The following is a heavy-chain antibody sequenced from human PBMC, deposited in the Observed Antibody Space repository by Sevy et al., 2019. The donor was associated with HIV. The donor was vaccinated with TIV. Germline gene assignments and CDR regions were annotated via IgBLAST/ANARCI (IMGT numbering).Heavy chain of an antibody. D-gene: IGHD1-26*01. CDR3: AGENAWGRGYS. J-gene: IGHJ4*02. Sequence: SETLSLTCTVSGGSITSLYWNWIRQPPGKGLEWIANIYYNNHINYNPSLKSLVTLSLDTSKNQFSLRLSSVTAADTAMYYCAGENAWGRGYSWGQGTLVTVSS. CDR2: IYYNNHI. CDR1: GGSITSLY. V-gene: IGHV4-59*08.